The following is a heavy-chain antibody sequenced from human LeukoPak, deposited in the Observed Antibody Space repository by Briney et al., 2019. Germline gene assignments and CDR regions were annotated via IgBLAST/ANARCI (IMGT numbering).Heavy chain of an antibody. CDR1: GGSISSYF. V-gene: IGHV4-59*01. CDR3: ARSLAGSAKVDY. J-gene: IGHJ4*02. CDR2: IYNSGST. Sequence: PSETLSLTCTVSGGSISSYFWSWIRQPPGKGLEWIGYIYNSGSTNYNPSLKSRVTISVDTSKNQFSLKLSSVTAADTAVYYCARSLAGSAKVDYWGQGTLVTVSS. D-gene: IGHD6-19*01.